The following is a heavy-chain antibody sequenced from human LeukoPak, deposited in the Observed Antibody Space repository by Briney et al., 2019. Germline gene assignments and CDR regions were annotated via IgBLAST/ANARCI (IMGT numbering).Heavy chain of an antibody. V-gene: IGHV3-48*03. Sequence: GGSLRLSCAASGFTFSSYEMTWVRQAPGKGLEWVSNISSSDTTIHYADSVKGRFTISRDNARNSLYLQINSLRAEDTAVYYCARSRRDNYYYYYCMDVWGQGATV. D-gene: IGHD5-24*01. J-gene: IGHJ6*02. CDR3: ARSRRDNYYYYYCMDV. CDR1: GFTFSSYE. CDR2: ISSSDTTI.